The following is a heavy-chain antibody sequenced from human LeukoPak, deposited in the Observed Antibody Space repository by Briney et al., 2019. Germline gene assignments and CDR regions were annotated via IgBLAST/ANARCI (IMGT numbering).Heavy chain of an antibody. CDR1: GFTFSSYG. Sequence: GGSLRLSCAASGFTFSSYGMHWVRQAPGKGLEWVAFIRYDGSNKYYADSVKGRFTISRDNSKNTLYLQMNSLRAEDTAVYYCAREEEMVLWFGDPEGYWGQGTLVTVSS. V-gene: IGHV3-30*02. D-gene: IGHD3-10*01. CDR2: IRYDGSNK. J-gene: IGHJ4*02. CDR3: AREEEMVLWFGDPEGY.